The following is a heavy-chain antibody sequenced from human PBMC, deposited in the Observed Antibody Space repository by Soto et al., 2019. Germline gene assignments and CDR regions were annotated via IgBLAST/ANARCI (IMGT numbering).Heavy chain of an antibody. CDR3: ERQERDEYGDNLSWFDP. J-gene: IGHJ5*02. CDR2: IYPGDSDT. Sequence: GEALKISCKGSGYIFTSYWIGWVRQMPGKGLEWMGIIYPGDSDTRYSPSFQGQVTISADKSISTAYLQWSSLKASDTATYYCERQERDEYGDNLSWFDPWGQGKLVNVS. V-gene: IGHV5-51*01. CDR1: GYIFTSYW. D-gene: IGHD4-17*01.